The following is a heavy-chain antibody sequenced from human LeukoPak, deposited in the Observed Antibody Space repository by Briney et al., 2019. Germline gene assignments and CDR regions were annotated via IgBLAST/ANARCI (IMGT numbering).Heavy chain of an antibody. V-gene: IGHV3-23*01. J-gene: IGHJ4*02. Sequence: GGSLRLSCAASGFTFSSYAMSWVRQAPGKGLEWVSAISGSGGSTYYADSVKGRFTISRDNSKNTLFLQMDSLRAEDTAVYYCAKSFGRSSSSYSDYWGQGTLVTVSS. D-gene: IGHD3-10*01. CDR3: AKSFGRSSSSYSDY. CDR1: GFTFSSYA. CDR2: ISGSGGST.